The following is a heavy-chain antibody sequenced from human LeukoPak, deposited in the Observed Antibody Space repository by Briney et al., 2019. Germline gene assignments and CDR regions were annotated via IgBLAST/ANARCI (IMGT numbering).Heavy chain of an antibody. Sequence: SETLSLXCTVSGGSISSYYWSWIRQPPGKGLEWIGYIYYSGSTNYNPSLKSRVTISVDTSKNQFSLKLSSVTAADTAVYYSARVGYSYGNAPWGQGTLVTVSS. CDR3: ARVGYSYGNAP. CDR1: GGSISSYY. J-gene: IGHJ5*02. D-gene: IGHD5-18*01. CDR2: IYYSGST. V-gene: IGHV4-59*01.